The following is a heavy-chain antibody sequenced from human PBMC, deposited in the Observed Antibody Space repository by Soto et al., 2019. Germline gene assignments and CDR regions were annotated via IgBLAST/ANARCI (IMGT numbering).Heavy chain of an antibody. CDR3: ARGGGYDY. J-gene: IGHJ4*02. V-gene: IGHV4-30-4*01. Sequence: VQLQESGPGVVKPSQTLSLTCIVSGVSISSGDDYWSWIRQPPGKGLEWIGYIYSSGSTYCNPSLRSRATISADTSKNQFSLELTSVTAADTAVYYCARGGGYDYWGQGALVTVSS. D-gene: IGHD3-22*01. CDR1: GVSISSGDDY. CDR2: IYSSGST.